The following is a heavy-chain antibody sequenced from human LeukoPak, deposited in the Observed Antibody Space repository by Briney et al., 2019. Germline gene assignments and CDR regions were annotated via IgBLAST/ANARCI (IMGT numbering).Heavy chain of an antibody. D-gene: IGHD6-13*01. J-gene: IGHJ4*02. CDR3: ARGSFGIAAAGTQYFDY. CDR2: IYHSGST. Sequence: SETLSLTCAVSGYSISSGYYWGWIRQPPGKGLEWIGSIYHSGSTYYNPSLKSRVTISVDTSKNQFSLKLSSVTAADTAVHYCARGSFGIAAAGTQYFDYWGQGTLVTVSS. V-gene: IGHV4-38-2*01. CDR1: GYSISSGYY.